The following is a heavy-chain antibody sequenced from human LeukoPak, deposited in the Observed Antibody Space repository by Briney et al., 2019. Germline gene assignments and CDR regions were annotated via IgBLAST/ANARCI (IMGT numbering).Heavy chain of an antibody. D-gene: IGHD3-3*02. CDR3: ARGRSISAHCDY. CDR1: GFLFSTFG. J-gene: IGHJ4*02. CDR2: IWYDGSNK. Sequence: GRSLRLSCAASGFLFSTFGMHWFRQAPGKGLEWVALIWYDGSNKYYADSVKGRFTISRDTSNNTLYLLMNSLRAEDTAVYYCARGRSISAHCDYWGQGTLVTVSS. V-gene: IGHV3-33*01.